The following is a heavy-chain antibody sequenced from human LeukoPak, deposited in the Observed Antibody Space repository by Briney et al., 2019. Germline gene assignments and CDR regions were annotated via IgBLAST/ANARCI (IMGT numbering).Heavy chain of an antibody. V-gene: IGHV3-74*01. CDR2: IISDGSST. J-gene: IGHJ4*02. D-gene: IGHD2-21*02. CDR3: AVCSGDCYD. Sequence: GGSLRLSCAASGFTFNNYWMHWVRQAPGKGLVWVSRIISDGSSTNYAASVKGRFTISRDNAKNTLYLQMNSLRAEDTAVYYCAVCSGDCYDWGQGTLVTVSS. CDR1: GFTFNNYW.